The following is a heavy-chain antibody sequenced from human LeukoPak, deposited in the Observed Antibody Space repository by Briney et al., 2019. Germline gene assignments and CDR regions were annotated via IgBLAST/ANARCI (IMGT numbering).Heavy chain of an antibody. J-gene: IGHJ3*02. D-gene: IGHD6-25*01. V-gene: IGHV3-30-3*01. CDR3: ERGPPSRGWKFDI. CDR1: GFTFSSYA. Sequence: PGRSLRLSCAASGFTFSSYAMHWVRQAPGKGMEWVAVIPYDGSNKYYADSVKGRLTISRDNSKNTLYLQMNSLRAEDTAIYYCERGPPSRGWKFDIWGPGTVVTVSS. CDR2: IPYDGSNK.